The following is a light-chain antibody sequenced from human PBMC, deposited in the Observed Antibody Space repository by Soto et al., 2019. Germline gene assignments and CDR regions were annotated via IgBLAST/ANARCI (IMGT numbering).Light chain of an antibody. Sequence: EIVMTQSPATLSVSPGERATLSCRASQSVSTNLAWYQHKPGQPPRLLIYGASTRATGIPARFSGSGSGTEFTLTISSLQSEDFAVYYCQQHDNWPAWTFGQGTKVEIK. CDR3: QQHDNWPAWT. CDR1: QSVSTN. CDR2: GAS. V-gene: IGKV3-15*01. J-gene: IGKJ1*01.